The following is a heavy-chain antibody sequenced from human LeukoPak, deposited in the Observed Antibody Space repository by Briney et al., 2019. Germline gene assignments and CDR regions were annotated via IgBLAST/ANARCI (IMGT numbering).Heavy chain of an antibody. J-gene: IGHJ4*02. D-gene: IGHD5-18*01. CDR1: GGTFRSYA. CDR2: IFPVFGTA. Sequence: ASVKVSCKASGGTFRSYAISWVRQAPGQGLEWMGRIFPVFGTANYAQKFQGRVTLTTDDSTGTAYMELSSLRSEDTAVYYCASTYSYGYFDYWGQGTLVTVSS. CDR3: ASTYSYGYFDY. V-gene: IGHV1-69*05.